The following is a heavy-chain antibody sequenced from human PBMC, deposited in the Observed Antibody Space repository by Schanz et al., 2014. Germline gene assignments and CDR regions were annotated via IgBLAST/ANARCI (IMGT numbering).Heavy chain of an antibody. CDR1: GYIFINSG. CDR3: ARDAADFYDILTEEDY. J-gene: IGHJ4*02. Sequence: VWTGPGVKKPGATVKVSCKASGYIFINSGISWVRQAPGQGLEWMGWISAYNGNTKYPQKLQGRVTMTTDTSTSTAYMELRSLRSDDTAVYYCARDAADFYDILTEEDYWGQGTLVTVSS. V-gene: IGHV1-18*01. D-gene: IGHD3-9*01. CDR2: ISAYNGNT.